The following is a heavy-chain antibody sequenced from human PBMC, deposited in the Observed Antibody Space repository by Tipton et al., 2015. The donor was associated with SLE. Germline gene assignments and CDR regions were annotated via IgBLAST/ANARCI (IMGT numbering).Heavy chain of an antibody. CDR2: ISGSGGST. D-gene: IGHD6-13*01. Sequence: SLRLSCAASGFTFISYWMSWVRQAPGKGLEWVSAISGSGGSTYYADSVKGRFTISRDNSKNTLYLQMNSLRAEDTAVYYCARGSSWSHYGMDVWGQGTTVTVSS. CDR3: ARGSSWSHYGMDV. J-gene: IGHJ6*02. V-gene: IGHV3-23*01. CDR1: GFTFISYW.